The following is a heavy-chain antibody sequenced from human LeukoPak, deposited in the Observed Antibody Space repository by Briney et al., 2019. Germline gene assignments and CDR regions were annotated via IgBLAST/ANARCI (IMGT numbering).Heavy chain of an antibody. CDR1: GDSVSANSAT. CDR3: ARDGSGGYRWFFGL. CDR2: TYYKSKWYN. D-gene: IGHD2-15*01. V-gene: IGHV6-1*01. J-gene: IGHJ2*01. Sequence: SQTLSLTCAISGDSVSANSATWNWIRQSPSRGLEWLGRTYYKSKWYNDYAVSVKSRIAINPDTSKNQFSLQLNSVTPEDTAVYYCARDGSGGYRWFFGLWGRGILVTVSS.